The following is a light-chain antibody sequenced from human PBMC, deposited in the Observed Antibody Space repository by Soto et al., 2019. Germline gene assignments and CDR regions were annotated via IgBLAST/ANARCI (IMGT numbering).Light chain of an antibody. V-gene: IGLV2-14*03. CDR2: DVS. Sequence: QSALTQPASVSGSPGQSITISCTGTSFKNVSWYQQHPGQAPKLLIYDVSYRPSGISHRFSGSESAYTASLTISGLQAEDEADYYCSSYAGSSNVFGTGTKLTVL. CDR3: SSYAGSSNV. CDR1: SFKN. J-gene: IGLJ1*01.